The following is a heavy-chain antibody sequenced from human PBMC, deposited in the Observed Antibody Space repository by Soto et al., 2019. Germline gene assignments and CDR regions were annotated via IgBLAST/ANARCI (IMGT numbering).Heavy chain of an antibody. J-gene: IGHJ5*02. D-gene: IGHD6-25*01. CDR1: GGSITSSSHF. V-gene: IGHV4-39*01. Sequence: SETLSLTCTVSGGSITSSSHFRGWVRQPPGKGLEWIGTIYFTGNTYCTPSLKSRLTMSIDTSKNESSLRLNSVTAADTAVYYCAGQTFTIAAASYGRSNWFDPWGPGTLVTVSS. CDR2: IYFTGNT. CDR3: AGQTFTIAAASYGRSNWFDP.